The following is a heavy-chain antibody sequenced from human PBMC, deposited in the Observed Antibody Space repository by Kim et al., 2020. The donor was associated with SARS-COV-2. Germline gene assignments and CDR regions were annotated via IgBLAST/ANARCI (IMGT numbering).Heavy chain of an antibody. CDR1: GYSFTSYW. CDR3: ARLPPLWYSSSPGWFDP. J-gene: IGHJ5*02. CDR2: IDPSDSYT. D-gene: IGHD6-6*01. V-gene: IGHV5-10-1*01. Sequence: GESLKISCKGSGYSFTSYWISWVRQMPGKGLEWMGRIDPSDSYTNYSPSFQGHVTISADKSISTAYLQWSSLKASDTAMYYCARLPPLWYSSSPGWFDPWGQGTLVTVSS.